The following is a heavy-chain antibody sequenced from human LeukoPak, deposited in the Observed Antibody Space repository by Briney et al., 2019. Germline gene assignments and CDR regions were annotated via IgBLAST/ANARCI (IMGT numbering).Heavy chain of an antibody. CDR3: ARARNTSGFYFYYYMDV. J-gene: IGHJ6*03. CDR1: GGSISSGGYY. CDR2: IYHSGST. V-gene: IGHV4-61*08. Sequence: SETLSLTCTVSGGSISSGGYYWSWIRQPPGKGLEWIGYIYHSGSTYYNPSLKSRVTISVDTSKNQFSLKLSSVTAADTAVYYCARARNTSGFYFYYYMDVWGTGTAVAVSS. D-gene: IGHD3-10*01.